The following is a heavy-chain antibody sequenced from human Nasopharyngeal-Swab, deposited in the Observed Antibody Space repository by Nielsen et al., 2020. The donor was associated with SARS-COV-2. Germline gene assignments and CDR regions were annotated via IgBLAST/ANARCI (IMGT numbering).Heavy chain of an antibody. CDR1: GGSISSYY. Sequence: SETLSLTCTVSGGSISSYYWSWIRQPPGKGLEWIGYIYYSGSTNYNPSLKSRVTISVDTSKNQFSLKLSSVTAADTAVYYCARDSRPGYSYGSFDYWGQGTLVTVSS. D-gene: IGHD5-18*01. CDR2: IYYSGST. J-gene: IGHJ4*02. CDR3: ARDSRPGYSYGSFDY. V-gene: IGHV4-59*01.